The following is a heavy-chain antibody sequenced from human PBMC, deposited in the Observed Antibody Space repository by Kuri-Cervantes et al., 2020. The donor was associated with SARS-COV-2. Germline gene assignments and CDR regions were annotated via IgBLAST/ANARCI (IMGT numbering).Heavy chain of an antibody. CDR2: ISGSGGST. D-gene: IGHD3-22*01. CDR3: ARDTLIVVVITGYMDV. CDR1: GFTFSSYA. V-gene: IGHV3-23*01. J-gene: IGHJ6*03. Sequence: GESLKISCAASGFTFSSYAMSWVRQAPGKGLEWVSAISGSGGSTYYADSVKGRFTISRDNSKNTLYLQMNSLRAEDTAVYYCARDTLIVVVITGYMDVWGKGTTVTVSS.